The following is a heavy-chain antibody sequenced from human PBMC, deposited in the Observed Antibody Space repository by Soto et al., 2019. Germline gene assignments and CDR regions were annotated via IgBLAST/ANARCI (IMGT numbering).Heavy chain of an antibody. CDR1: GGSISSYY. D-gene: IGHD6-13*01. J-gene: IGHJ4*02. CDR2: IDYSGST. V-gene: IGHV4-59*12. Sequence: SETLSLTCTVSGGSISSYYWSWIRQPPGKGLEWVGYIDYSGSTYYNSSLKSRLTISADMSKNQFSLKLRSVTAADTAVYYCARVTPAAGTPYWGQGTLVTVS. CDR3: ARVTPAAGTPY.